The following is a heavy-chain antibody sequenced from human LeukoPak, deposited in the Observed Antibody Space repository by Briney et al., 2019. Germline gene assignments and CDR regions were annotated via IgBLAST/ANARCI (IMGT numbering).Heavy chain of an antibody. J-gene: IGHJ1*01. CDR2: ISLNGGST. CDR1: GFTFDDYS. V-gene: IGHV3-20*04. CDR3: VRSITMFQY. D-gene: IGHD3-10*01. Sequence: GGSLRLSCAASGFTFDDYSMTWVRQAPGKGLEWVAGISLNGGSTGYADSVKGRFTISRDNAKNSLYLQMNSLRAEDTALYYCVRSITMFQYWGQGTLVTVSS.